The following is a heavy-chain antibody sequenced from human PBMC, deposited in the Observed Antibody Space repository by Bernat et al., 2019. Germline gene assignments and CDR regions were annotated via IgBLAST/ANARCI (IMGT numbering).Heavy chain of an antibody. D-gene: IGHD1-26*01. Sequence: EVQLVESGGGLVQPRGSLRLSCAASGFTFSSYAMHWVRQAPGKGLEYVSAISSNGGSTYYANSVKGRFTISRDNSKNTLYLQMGSLRAEDMAVYYCARDKGMRWEAQDAFDIWGQGTMVTVSS. CDR1: GFTFSSYA. J-gene: IGHJ3*02. CDR3: ARDKGMRWEAQDAFDI. CDR2: ISSNGGST. V-gene: IGHV3-64*01.